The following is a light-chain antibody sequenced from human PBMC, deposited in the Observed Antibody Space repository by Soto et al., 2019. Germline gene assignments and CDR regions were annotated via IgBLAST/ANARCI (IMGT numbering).Light chain of an antibody. J-gene: IGLJ1*01. Sequence: QSVLTQPRSVSGSPGQSVTISCTGTSSDVGGYNYVSWYQQHPGKAPKLMIYDVTTRPSGVPDRFSGSKSGNTASLTISGLQAEDEDDYYCSSPAGSSVVFGTGTKATVL. CDR2: DVT. V-gene: IGLV2-11*01. CDR3: SSPAGSSVV. CDR1: SSDVGGYNY.